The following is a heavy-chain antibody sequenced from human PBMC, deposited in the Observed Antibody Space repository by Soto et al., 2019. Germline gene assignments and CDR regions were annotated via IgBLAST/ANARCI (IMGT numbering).Heavy chain of an antibody. CDR2: IYPGDSDT. CDR3: ARDRRIAVAGRVAYNWFDP. CDR1: GYSFTSYC. Sequence: GESLKISCKGSGYSFTSYCIGWVRQMPGKGLEWMGIIYPGDSDTRYSPSFQGQVTISVDTSKNQFSLELSSVTAADTAVYYCARDRRIAVAGRVAYNWFDPWGQGTLVTVSS. D-gene: IGHD6-19*01. J-gene: IGHJ5*02. V-gene: IGHV5-51*01.